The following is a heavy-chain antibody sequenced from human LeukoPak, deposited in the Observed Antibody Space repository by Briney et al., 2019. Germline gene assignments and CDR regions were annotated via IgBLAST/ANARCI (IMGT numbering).Heavy chain of an antibody. D-gene: IGHD2-2*01. CDR2: IYYTGST. CDR1: GGSISSYY. Sequence: PSETLSLTCTVSGGSISSYYWSWTRQPPGKGLEWIGYIYYTGSTYYNPSLKSRVSISLDTSKNQFSLKLSSVTAADTAVYYCARRIVTAGIDFDCWGQGTLVTVSS. J-gene: IGHJ4*02. V-gene: IGHV4-59*08. CDR3: ARRIVTAGIDFDC.